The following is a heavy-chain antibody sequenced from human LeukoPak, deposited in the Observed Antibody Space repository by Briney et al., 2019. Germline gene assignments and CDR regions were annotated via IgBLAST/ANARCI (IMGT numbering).Heavy chain of an antibody. CDR3: AGGAGRVPARYYYHYGMDV. CDR2: INHSGST. D-gene: IGHD2-2*01. V-gene: IGHV4-34*01. CDR1: GGSFSGYY. J-gene: IGHJ6*02. Sequence: SETLSLTCAVYGGSFSGYYWSWIRQPPGKGLEWIGEINHSGSTNYNPPLKSRVTISVDTSKNQFSLKLSSVTAADTAWYFCAGGAGRVPARYYYHYGMDVWGQGTTVTVSS.